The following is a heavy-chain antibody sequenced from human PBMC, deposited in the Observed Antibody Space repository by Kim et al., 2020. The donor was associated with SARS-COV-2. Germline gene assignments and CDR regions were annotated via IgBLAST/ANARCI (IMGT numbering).Heavy chain of an antibody. D-gene: IGHD3-3*01. CDR3: AKGLTILLDY. CDR2: ISYDGSVK. J-gene: IGHJ4*02. Sequence: GGSLRLSCAASGFTFSGYGMHWVRQAPGKRLEWLALISYDGSVKNYADSVKGRFTISRDDSKNTLYLQMNSLKVEDTAVYYCAKGLTILLDYWGQGSLVTVSS. CDR1: GFTFSGYG. V-gene: IGHV3-30*18.